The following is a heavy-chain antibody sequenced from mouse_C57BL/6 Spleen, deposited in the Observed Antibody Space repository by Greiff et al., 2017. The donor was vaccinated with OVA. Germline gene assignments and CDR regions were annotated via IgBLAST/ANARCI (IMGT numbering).Heavy chain of an antibody. V-gene: IGHV1-59*01. Sequence: VQLQQPGAELVRPGTSVKLSCKASGYTFTSYWMHWVKQRPGQGLEWIGVIDPSDSYTNYNQKFKGKATLTVDTSSSTAYMQLSSLTSEDAAVYYGARSYYGSSLYFDVWGTGTTVTVSS. CDR3: ARSYYGSSLYFDV. CDR2: IDPSDSYT. CDR1: GYTFTSYW. J-gene: IGHJ1*03. D-gene: IGHD1-1*01.